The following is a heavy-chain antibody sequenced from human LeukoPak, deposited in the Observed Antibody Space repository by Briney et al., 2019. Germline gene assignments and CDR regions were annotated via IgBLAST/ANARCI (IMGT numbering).Heavy chain of an antibody. Sequence: GRSLRLSCAASGFTFSSYWMSWVRQAPGKGLEWVANIKQDGSEKYYVDSVKGRFTISRDNAKNSLYLQMNSLRAEDTAVYYCARATDTAMAPTYYFDYWGQGTLVTVSS. V-gene: IGHV3-7*01. CDR3: ARATDTAMAPTYYFDY. CDR2: IKQDGSEK. J-gene: IGHJ4*02. D-gene: IGHD5-18*01. CDR1: GFTFSSYW.